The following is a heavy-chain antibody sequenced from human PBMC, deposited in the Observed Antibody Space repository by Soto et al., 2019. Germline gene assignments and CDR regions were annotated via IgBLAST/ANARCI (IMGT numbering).Heavy chain of an antibody. V-gene: IGHV3-30*18. CDR2: ISYGGSNK. CDR3: AKEPKDIVVVPAALPSYGMDV. CDR1: GFTFSSYG. J-gene: IGHJ6*02. Sequence: PGGSLRLSCAASGFTFSSYGMHWVRQAPGKGLEWVAVISYGGSNKYYADSVKGRFTISRDNSKNTLYLQMNSLRAEDTAVYYCAKEPKDIVVVPAALPSYGMDVWGQGTTVTVSS. D-gene: IGHD2-2*01.